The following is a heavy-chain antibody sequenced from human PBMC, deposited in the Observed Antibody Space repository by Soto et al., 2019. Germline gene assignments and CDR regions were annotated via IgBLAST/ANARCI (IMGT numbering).Heavy chain of an antibody. CDR2: IIPIFGTA. CDR1: RGSFNSNA. V-gene: IGHV1-69*13. J-gene: IGHJ4*02. Sequence: VKLCSKASRGSFNSNAIRSLRHAPKQGLEWMGGIIPIFGTANYAQKFQGRVTITADESTSTAYMELSSLRSEDTAVYYCARVRSNPYYYDSSGLHYYFDYWGQGTLVTVSS. CDR3: ARVRSNPYYYDSSGLHYYFDY. D-gene: IGHD3-22*01.